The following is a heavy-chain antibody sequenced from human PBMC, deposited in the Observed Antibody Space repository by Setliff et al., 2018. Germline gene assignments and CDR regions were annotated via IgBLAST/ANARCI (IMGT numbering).Heavy chain of an antibody. Sequence: SETLSLTCTVSGGSISSGGYYWSWIRQHPGKGLEWIGYIYYSGSTYYNPSLKSRVTISVDTSKNQFSLKLSSVTAADTAIYYCARSSISCYYACNYNYMDVWGKGTTVTVSS. CDR1: GGSISSGGYY. CDR2: IYYSGST. D-gene: IGHD2-2*01. CDR3: ARSSISCYYACNYNYMDV. J-gene: IGHJ6*03. V-gene: IGHV4-31*03.